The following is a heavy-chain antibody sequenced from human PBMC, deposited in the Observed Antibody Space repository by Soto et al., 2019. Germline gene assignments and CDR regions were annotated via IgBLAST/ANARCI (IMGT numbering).Heavy chain of an antibody. CDR3: ARSGSGSYWNHYYGMDV. CDR2: ISAYNGNT. V-gene: IGHV1-18*01. D-gene: IGHD3-10*01. J-gene: IGHJ6*02. CDR1: GYTFNSYG. Sequence: GASVKVSCKASGYTFNSYGISWVRQAPGQGLEWMGWISAYNGNTNYAQKLQGRVTMTTDTSTSTAYMELRSLRSDDTAVYYCARSGSGSYWNHYYGMDVWGQGTTVTVSS.